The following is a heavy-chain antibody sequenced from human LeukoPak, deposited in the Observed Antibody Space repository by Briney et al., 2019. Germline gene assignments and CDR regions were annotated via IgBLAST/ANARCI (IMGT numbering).Heavy chain of an antibody. CDR2: ISSSSSYI. J-gene: IGHJ4*02. CDR1: GFTFSSYS. CDR3: AKGDSYYYDTSGYYILDY. V-gene: IGHV3-21*04. D-gene: IGHD3-22*01. Sequence: GGSLRLSCAASGFTFSSYSMNWVRQAPGKGLEWVSSISSSSSYIYYADSVKGRFTISRDNSKNTLYLQMNSLRAEDTAIYYCAKGDSYYYDTSGYYILDYWGQGTLVTVSS.